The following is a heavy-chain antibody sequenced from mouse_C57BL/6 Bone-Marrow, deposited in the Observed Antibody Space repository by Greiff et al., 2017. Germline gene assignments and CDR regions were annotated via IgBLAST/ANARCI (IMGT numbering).Heavy chain of an antibody. CDR1: GYTFTSYW. CDR3: ARYSSWFAY. Sequence: QVQLQQPGAELVRPGTSVKLSCKASGYTFTSYWMHWVKQRPGQGLEWIGVIDPSDSYTNYNQKFKGKATLTVDTSSSPAYMQLSSLTSEDSAVYYCARYSSWFAYWGQGTLVTVSA. V-gene: IGHV1-59*01. CDR2: IDPSDSYT. J-gene: IGHJ3*01.